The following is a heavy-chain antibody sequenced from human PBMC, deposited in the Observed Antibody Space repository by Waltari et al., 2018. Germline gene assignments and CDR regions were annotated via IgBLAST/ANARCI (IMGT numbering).Heavy chain of an antibody. Sequence: QVQLVQSGAEVKKPGASVKVSCKASGYTFTSYGISWVRQAPGQGLEWMGWIRAYKGNTNYAQKRQGRVTMTTDTSTSTAYMELRSLRSDDTAVYYCARDLMVRGVMGGMDVWGQGTTVTVSS. CDR1: GYTFTSYG. V-gene: IGHV1-18*04. J-gene: IGHJ6*02. D-gene: IGHD3-10*01. CDR3: ARDLMVRGVMGGMDV. CDR2: IRAYKGNT.